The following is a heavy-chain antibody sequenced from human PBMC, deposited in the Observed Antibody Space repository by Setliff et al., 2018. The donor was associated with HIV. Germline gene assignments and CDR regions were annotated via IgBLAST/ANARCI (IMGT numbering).Heavy chain of an antibody. CDR2: MSYYG. D-gene: IGHD2-8*01. CDR3: ARTEEWWRPFDY. J-gene: IGHJ4*02. CDR1: GFIFSSYA. Sequence: GGSLRLSCAASGFIFSSYAMHWVRQAPGKGLEWVAVMSYYGDSVKGRFTISRDNSKNTLYLQMNSLRAEDTAVYYCARTEEWWRPFDYWGQGTLVTVSS. V-gene: IGHV3-30*01.